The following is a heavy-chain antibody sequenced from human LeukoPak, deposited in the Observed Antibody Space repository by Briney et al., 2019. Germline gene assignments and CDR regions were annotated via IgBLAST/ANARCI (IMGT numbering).Heavy chain of an antibody. Sequence: GGSLRLSCAASGFTFDDYGMSWVRQAPGKGLESVSGVNWNGGSTGYADSVKGRFTISRDNAKNSLYLQMNSLRAEDTALYYCAREAGGDYGDYYYYYYMDVWGKGTTVTVSS. CDR1: GFTFDDYG. J-gene: IGHJ6*03. D-gene: IGHD4/OR15-4a*01. CDR2: VNWNGGST. CDR3: AREAGGDYGDYYYYYYMDV. V-gene: IGHV3-20*04.